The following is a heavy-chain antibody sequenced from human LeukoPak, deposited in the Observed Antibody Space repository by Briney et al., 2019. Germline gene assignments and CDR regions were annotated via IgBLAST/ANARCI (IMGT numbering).Heavy chain of an antibody. J-gene: IGHJ4*02. Sequence: GRSLRLSCAASGFTFSHYSMHWVRQAPGKGLEWVAVISYDGSDKSYADSVKGRFTVSRDNSKNTLYLQMNSLKPEDTAVYSCARDLANSHLFDYWGQGTLVSVSS. V-gene: IGHV3-30-3*01. CDR1: GFTFSHYS. CDR3: ARDLANSHLFDY. D-gene: IGHD1/OR15-1a*01. CDR2: ISYDGSDK.